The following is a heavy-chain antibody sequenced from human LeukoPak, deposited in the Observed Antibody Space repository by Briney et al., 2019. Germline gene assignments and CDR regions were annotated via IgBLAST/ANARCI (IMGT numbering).Heavy chain of an antibody. D-gene: IGHD2-21*02. V-gene: IGHV1-18*01. Sequence: ASVKVSCKASGYTFTTYGISWVRQAPGQGLEWMGWISAYNGNTNYAQKLQGRVTMTTDTSTSTAYMELRSLRSDDTAVYYCVRERVTPKLDAFDIWGQGTLVTVSS. J-gene: IGHJ3*02. CDR2: ISAYNGNT. CDR1: GYTFTTYG. CDR3: VRERVTPKLDAFDI.